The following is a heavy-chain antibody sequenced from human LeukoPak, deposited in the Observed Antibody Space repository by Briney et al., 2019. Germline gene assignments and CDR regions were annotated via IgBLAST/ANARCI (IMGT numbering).Heavy chain of an antibody. D-gene: IGHD1-20*01. V-gene: IGHV3-15*01. CDR1: GFTFDDYG. CDR3: STLTSRGLSDS. J-gene: IGHJ4*02. CDR2: IKSKADGETI. Sequence: GGSLRLSCAASGFTFDDYGMSWVRQAPGKGLEWVGRIKSKADGETIDYAAPVKGRFTFSRDDSKNMLYLQMNSLKSEDTAVYYCSTLTSRGLSDSWGQGTLVTVSS.